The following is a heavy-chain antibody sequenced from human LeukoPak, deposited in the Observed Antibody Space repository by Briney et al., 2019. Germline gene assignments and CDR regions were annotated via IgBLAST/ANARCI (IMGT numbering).Heavy chain of an antibody. V-gene: IGHV4-34*01. J-gene: IGHJ6*02. CDR3: ARVVAAARSGMDV. D-gene: IGHD2-15*01. CDR1: GGSFSGYY. Sequence: PSETLSLTCTVFGGSFSGYYWSWIRQPPGKGLDGIGEINHRGSTNYNPSLKRRVTISVDTSKDQFSLKLSSVTAADTAVYYCARVVAAARSGMDVWGQGTTVTVSS. CDR2: INHRGST.